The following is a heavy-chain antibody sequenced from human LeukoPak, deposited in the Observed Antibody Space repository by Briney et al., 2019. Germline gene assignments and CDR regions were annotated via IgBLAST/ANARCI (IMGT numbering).Heavy chain of an antibody. Sequence: GGSLRLSCAVPGFTFSSYWMSWVRQAPGKGLEWVANIKQDGSEKYYVDSVSGRFTISRDNAENSLYLQMNSLRAEDTAVYYCARAGLHETTWYFWSQGTLVTVSS. CDR3: ARAGLHETTWYF. CDR2: IKQDGSEK. CDR1: GFTFSSYW. D-gene: IGHD1/OR15-1a*01. V-gene: IGHV3-7*01. J-gene: IGHJ4*02.